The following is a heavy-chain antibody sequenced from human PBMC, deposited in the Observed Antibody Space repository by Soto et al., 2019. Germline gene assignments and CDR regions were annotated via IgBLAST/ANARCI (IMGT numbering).Heavy chain of an antibody. V-gene: IGHV3-23*01. Sequence: EVQLLESGGGLVQTGGSLRLSCSASGCTFSSYTMSWVRQGTGNGLEWVSGISSSGGGTVYADSVNGRFTISRDNFKNTLYLQRNSLRAEDTAVNDCEKCWGDNWGQGTPVTVSS. CDR3: EKCWGDN. J-gene: IGHJ4*02. CDR1: GCTFSSYT. D-gene: IGHD3-16*01. CDR2: ISSSGGGT.